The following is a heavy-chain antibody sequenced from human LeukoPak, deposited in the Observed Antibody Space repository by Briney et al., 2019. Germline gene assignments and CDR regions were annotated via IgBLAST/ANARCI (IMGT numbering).Heavy chain of an antibody. Sequence: ASVKVSCKASGYTFTGYYMHWVRQAPGQGLEWMGWINPNSGGTNYAQKFQGRVTMTRDTSISTAYMELSRLRSDDTAVYYCARGPPFSQLLLASQLDYWGQGTLVTVSS. CDR1: GYTFTGYY. J-gene: IGHJ4*02. V-gene: IGHV1-2*02. CDR2: INPNSGGT. CDR3: ARGPPFSQLLLASQLDY. D-gene: IGHD2-2*01.